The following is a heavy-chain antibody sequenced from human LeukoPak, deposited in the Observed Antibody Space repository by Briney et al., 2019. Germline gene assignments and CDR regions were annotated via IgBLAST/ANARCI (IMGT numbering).Heavy chain of an antibody. CDR2: ISGDNGNK. CDR1: GYTFSTYG. Sequence: ASVKVSCKASGYTFSTYGIAWVRQAPGEGLDWMGWISGDNGNKKYAKKFQGRVTMTTDTSTRTAYMELRSLRSDDTAVYYCARDRLRFLPWDWFDPWGQGTLVTVSS. D-gene: IGHD3-3*01. V-gene: IGHV1-18*01. CDR3: ARDRLRFLPWDWFDP. J-gene: IGHJ5*02.